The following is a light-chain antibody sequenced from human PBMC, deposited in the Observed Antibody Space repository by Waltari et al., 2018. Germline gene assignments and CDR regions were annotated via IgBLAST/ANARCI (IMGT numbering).Light chain of an antibody. CDR1: GSAIDDSDF. CDR2: DVT. V-gene: IGLV2-14*03. CDR3: TSQALDGVVL. J-gene: IGLJ3*02. Sequence: QSALTPPASVSGSPGQSITIPCTGIGSAIDDSDFVSWYQHQPGKAPRVIIYDVTNRPSGISHRFSASKSANTASLTISGLQPEDEGDYYCTSQALDGVVLFGGGTQVTV.